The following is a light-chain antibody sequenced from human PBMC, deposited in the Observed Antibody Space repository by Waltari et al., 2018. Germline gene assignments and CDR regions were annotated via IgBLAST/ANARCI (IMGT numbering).Light chain of an antibody. J-gene: IGKJ2*01. CDR3: QQYGSSPYT. CDR2: GAS. Sequence: EIVLTQSPGTLSLSPGERATLPCRASQSVSSSYLAWDQQKPGQAPRLLIYGASSRATGIPDRFSGSGSGTDFTLTISRLEPEDFAVYYCQQYGSSPYTFGQGTKLEIK. V-gene: IGKV3-20*01. CDR1: QSVSSSY.